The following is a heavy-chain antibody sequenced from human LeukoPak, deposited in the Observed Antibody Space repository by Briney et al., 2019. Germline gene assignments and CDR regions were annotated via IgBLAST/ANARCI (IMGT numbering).Heavy chain of an antibody. Sequence: PGGSLRLSCAASRVTFTSYAMDWVRQAPGEGLECGVGISYDVSNKYYARSVKGRFSISRDNSKNTLYLQMNSLRAEDTAVYYCARGPYYDFWSGSHYYYMDVWGKGTTVTVSS. D-gene: IGHD3-3*01. V-gene: IGHV3-30*04. CDR3: ARGPYYDFWSGSHYYYMDV. J-gene: IGHJ6*03. CDR1: RVTFTSYA. CDR2: ISYDVSNK.